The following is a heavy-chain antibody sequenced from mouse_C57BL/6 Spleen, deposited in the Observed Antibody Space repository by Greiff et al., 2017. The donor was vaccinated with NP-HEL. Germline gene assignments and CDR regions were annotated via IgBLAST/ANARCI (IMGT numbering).Heavy chain of an antibody. CDR3: ARLANDGYYAMDY. CDR2: IDPNSGGT. J-gene: IGHJ4*01. Sequence: VQLQQSGAELVKPGASVKLSCKASGYTFTSYWMHWVKQRPGRGLEWIGRIDPNSGGTKYNEKFKSKATLTVDKPYSTAYMQLSSLTSEDSAVYYCARLANDGYYAMDYWGQGTSVTVSS. V-gene: IGHV1-72*01. D-gene: IGHD2-3*01. CDR1: GYTFTSYW.